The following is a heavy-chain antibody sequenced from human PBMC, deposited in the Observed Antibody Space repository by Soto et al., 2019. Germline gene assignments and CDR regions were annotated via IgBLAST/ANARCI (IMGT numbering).Heavy chain of an antibody. CDR1: GFTFNAYA. Sequence: EVQLLESGGGLVQPGGSLRLSCAASGFTFNAYAMTWVRQAPGKGLEWVSAIGGSGGNRYYAASVKARFTISRDNSKHTLDLQMSRLRVEDTAVYYCARVASDYINSVDHWGQGILVTVSS. J-gene: IGHJ4*02. V-gene: IGHV3-23*01. CDR3: ARVASDYINSVDH. D-gene: IGHD4-4*01. CDR2: IGGSGGNR.